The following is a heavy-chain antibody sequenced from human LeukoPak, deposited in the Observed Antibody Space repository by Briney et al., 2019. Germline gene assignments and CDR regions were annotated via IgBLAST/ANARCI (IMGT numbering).Heavy chain of an antibody. CDR2: ISAYNGNT. V-gene: IGHV1-18*01. CDR3: ARDQDAASIFTFGGVIVIGAFDI. Sequence: ASVKLSFKAAGGAFSIYAISWVRQAPGQGMEWMGWISAYNGNTNYAQKLQGRGTMTTDTSPSTAYMELRSLRSDHTAVYYCARDQDAASIFTFGGVIVIGAFDIWGQGTMVTVSS. D-gene: IGHD3-16*02. J-gene: IGHJ3*02. CDR1: GGAFSIYA.